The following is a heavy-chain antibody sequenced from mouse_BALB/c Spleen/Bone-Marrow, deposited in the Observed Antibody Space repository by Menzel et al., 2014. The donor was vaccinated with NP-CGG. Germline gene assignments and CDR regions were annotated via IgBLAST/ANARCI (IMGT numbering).Heavy chain of an antibody. Sequence: EVKVEESGPGLVKPSQTVSLTCTVTGISITTGNYRWSWIRQFPGNKLEWIGYIYYSGTITYNPSLTSRTTITRDTSKNQFFLEMNSLTAEDTATYYCARYYGNYFDYWGQGTTLTVSS. CDR2: IYYSGTI. CDR1: GISITTGNYR. D-gene: IGHD2-1*01. V-gene: IGHV3-5*02. J-gene: IGHJ2*01. CDR3: ARYYGNYFDY.